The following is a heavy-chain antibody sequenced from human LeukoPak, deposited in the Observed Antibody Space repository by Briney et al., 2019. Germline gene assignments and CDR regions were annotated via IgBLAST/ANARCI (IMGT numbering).Heavy chain of an antibody. J-gene: IGHJ3*02. V-gene: IGHV1-18*01. Sequence: ASVKVSCKASGYTFTSYGISWVRRAPGQGLEWMGWISAYNGNTNYAQKLQGRVTMTTDTSTSTAYMELRSLRSDDTAVYYCARDGSYSSSWWLGAFDIWGQGTMVTVSS. D-gene: IGHD6-13*01. CDR2: ISAYNGNT. CDR3: ARDGSYSSSWWLGAFDI. CDR1: GYTFTSYG.